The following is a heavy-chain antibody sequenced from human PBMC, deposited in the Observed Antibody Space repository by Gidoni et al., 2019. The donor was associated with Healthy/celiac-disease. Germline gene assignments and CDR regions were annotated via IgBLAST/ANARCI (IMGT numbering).Heavy chain of an antibody. CDR3: ARGYDFWSGYYFFGY. D-gene: IGHD3-3*01. V-gene: IGHV4-34*01. J-gene: IGHJ4*02. Sequence: QVQLQQWGAGLLKPSETLSLTCAVYGGSFSGYYWSWIRQPPGKGLAWIGEINHSGSTNYNPSLKSRVTISVDTSKNQFSLKLSSVTAADTAVYYCARGYDFWSGYYFFGYWGQGTLVTVSS. CDR1: GGSFSGYY. CDR2: INHSGST.